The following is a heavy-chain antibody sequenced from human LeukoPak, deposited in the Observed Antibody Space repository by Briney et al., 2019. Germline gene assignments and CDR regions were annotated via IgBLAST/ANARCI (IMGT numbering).Heavy chain of an antibody. D-gene: IGHD2/OR15-2a*01. CDR2: IYYSGST. CDR3: ARYSTANYGLDPDAFDI. J-gene: IGHJ3*02. V-gene: IGHV4-59*08. CDR1: GGSISSYY. Sequence: SETLSLTCTVSGGSISSYYWSWIRQPPGKGLEWIGYIYYSGSTYYNPSLKSRVTISVDTSKNQFSLKLSSVAAADTAVYYCARYSTANYGLDPDAFDIWGQGTMVTVSS.